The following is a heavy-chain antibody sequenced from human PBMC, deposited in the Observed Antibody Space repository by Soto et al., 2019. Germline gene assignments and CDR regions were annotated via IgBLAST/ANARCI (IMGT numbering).Heavy chain of an antibody. CDR1: GGSISSGEDY. CDR3: ATPDYDSKGYAFDI. Sequence: SETLSLTCTVSGGSISSGEDYCSWICQPPGKGLEWIGYIYYSGTTFYNPSLQSRVTISVDIPKNQFSLKLSSVTAADTAVYNCATPDYDSKGYAFDIWGHGTMVTVSS. D-gene: IGHD3-22*01. V-gene: IGHV4-30-4*01. J-gene: IGHJ3*02. CDR2: IYYSGTT.